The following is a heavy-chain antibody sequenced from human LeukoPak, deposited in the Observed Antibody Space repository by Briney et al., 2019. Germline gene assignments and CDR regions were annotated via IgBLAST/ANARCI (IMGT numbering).Heavy chain of an antibody. CDR1: GFTFSSYS. CDR3: APRIGAARPGFDY. Sequence: GGSLRLSCAASGFTFSSYSMNWVRQAPGKGLEWVSSITGSSSYIYYADSLKGRFTISRDNAKNSLFLQMNSLRAEDTAVYYCAPRIGAARPGFDYWGQGTLVTVSS. D-gene: IGHD6-6*01. J-gene: IGHJ4*02. CDR2: ITGSSSYI. V-gene: IGHV3-21*04.